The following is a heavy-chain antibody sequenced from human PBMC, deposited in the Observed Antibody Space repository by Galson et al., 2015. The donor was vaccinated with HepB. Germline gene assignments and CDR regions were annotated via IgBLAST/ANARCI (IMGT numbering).Heavy chain of an antibody. D-gene: IGHD6-19*01. CDR3: AKDHSSGWYGGGISDY. J-gene: IGHJ4*02. Sequence: SLRLSCAASGFTFSSYGMHWVRQAPGKGLEWVAVISYDGSNKYYADSVKGRFTISRDNSKNTLYLQMNSLRAEDTAVYYCAKDHSSGWYGGGISDYWGQGTLVTVSS. CDR1: GFTFSSYG. CDR2: ISYDGSNK. V-gene: IGHV3-30*18.